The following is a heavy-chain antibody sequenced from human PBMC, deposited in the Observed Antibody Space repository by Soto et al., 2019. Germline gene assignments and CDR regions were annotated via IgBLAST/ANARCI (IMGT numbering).Heavy chain of an antibody. CDR1: GFTFSSFT. Sequence: GGSLRLSCAASGFTFSSFTMHWVRQAPGKGLEWVAVISYDDGDNKYYADSVQGRFTISRDNSKNTLYLQMNSLRPEGTAVYYCARTTVVSGTPDFDYWGQGTLVTVSS. D-gene: IGHD4-4*01. CDR3: ARTTVVSGTPDFDY. CDR2: ISYDDGDNK. V-gene: IGHV3-30-3*01. J-gene: IGHJ4*02.